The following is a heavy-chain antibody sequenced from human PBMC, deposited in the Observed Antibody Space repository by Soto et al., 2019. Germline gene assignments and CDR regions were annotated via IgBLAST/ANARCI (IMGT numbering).Heavy chain of an antibody. CDR1: GGTFRTSA. V-gene: IGHV1-69*13. CDR2: IMPVFRRP. CDR3: ARDKDRPQLGGNYYYILDV. Sequence: GASVKVSCKATGGTFRTSAISWVRQAPGQGIEWVGGIMPVFRRPKYAQNFQGRVTISADESTSTPYMELSSLRSDDTAVYYCARDKDRPQLGGNYYYILDVWGQGTAVTVSS. J-gene: IGHJ6*02. D-gene: IGHD3-3*02.